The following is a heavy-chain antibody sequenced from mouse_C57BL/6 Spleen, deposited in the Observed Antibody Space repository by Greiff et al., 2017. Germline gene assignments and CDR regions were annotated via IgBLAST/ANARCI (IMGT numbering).Heavy chain of an antibody. CDR1: GYTFTSYW. Sequence: VQLQQPGAELVMPGASVKLSCKASGYTFTSYWMHWVKQRPGQGLEWIGEIDPSASYTNYNQKFKGKSTLTVDKSSSTAYMQLSSLTSEDSAVYYCAREGLGVGFAYWGQGTLVTVSA. V-gene: IGHV1-69*01. CDR2: IDPSASYT. J-gene: IGHJ3*01. D-gene: IGHD3-1*01. CDR3: AREGLGVGFAY.